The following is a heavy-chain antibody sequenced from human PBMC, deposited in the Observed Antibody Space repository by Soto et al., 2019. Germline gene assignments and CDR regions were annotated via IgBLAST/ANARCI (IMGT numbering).Heavy chain of an antibody. Sequence: EVQLLESGGGLVQPGGSLRLSCAASGFTFSSYAMSWVRQAPGKGLEWVSGISGSGGSTYYADSVKGRFTISRDNSKNTLYLQINSLRAEDTAVHYCAKQYDYGAGSMSSWGQGTLVTVSS. D-gene: IGHD3-10*01. CDR3: AKQYDYGAGSMSS. CDR1: GFTFSSYA. V-gene: IGHV3-23*01. J-gene: IGHJ5*02. CDR2: ISGSGGST.